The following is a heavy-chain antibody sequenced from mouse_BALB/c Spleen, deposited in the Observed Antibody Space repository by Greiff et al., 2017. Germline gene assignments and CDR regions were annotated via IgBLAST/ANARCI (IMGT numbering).Heavy chain of an antibody. V-gene: IGHV14-3*02. D-gene: IGHD2-4*01. Sequence: VQLQQSGAELVKPGASVKLSCTASGFNIKDTYMHWVKQRPEQGLEWIGRIDPANGNTKYDPKFQGKATITADTSSNTAYLQLSSLTSEDTAVYYCADYDYDGGAWFAYWGQGTLVTVSA. CDR3: ADYDYDGGAWFAY. CDR1: GFNIKDTY. CDR2: IDPANGNT. J-gene: IGHJ3*01.